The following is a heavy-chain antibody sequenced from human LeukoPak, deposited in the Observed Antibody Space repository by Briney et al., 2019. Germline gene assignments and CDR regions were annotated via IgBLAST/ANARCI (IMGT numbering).Heavy chain of an antibody. Sequence: ASVKVSCKVSGYTLTELSMHWVRQAPGKGLEWMGGFDPEDGETIYAQKFQGRVTMTEDTSTDTAYMELSSLRSEDTAVYYCATGAGFNEGGLLSINWFDPWGQGTLVTVSS. CDR3: ATGAGFNEGGLLSINWFDP. CDR2: FDPEDGET. CDR1: GYTLTELS. V-gene: IGHV1-24*01. J-gene: IGHJ5*02. D-gene: IGHD3-10*01.